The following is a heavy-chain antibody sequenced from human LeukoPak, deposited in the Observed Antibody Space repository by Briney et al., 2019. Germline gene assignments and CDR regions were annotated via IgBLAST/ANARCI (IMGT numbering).Heavy chain of an antibody. CDR3: AKDSRYQLLVLFDY. V-gene: IGHV3-23*01. J-gene: IGHJ4*02. Sequence: PGGSLRLSCAASGFTFSSYWMHWVRQAPGKGLEWVSAISGSGGSTYYADSVKGRFTISRDNSKNTLYLQMNSLRAEDTAVYYCAKDSRYQLLVLFDYWGQGTLVTVSS. D-gene: IGHD2-2*01. CDR1: GFTFSSYW. CDR2: ISGSGGST.